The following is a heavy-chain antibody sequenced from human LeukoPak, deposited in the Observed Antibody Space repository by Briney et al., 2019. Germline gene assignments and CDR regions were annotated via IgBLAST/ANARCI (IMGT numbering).Heavy chain of an antibody. D-gene: IGHD6-13*01. CDR3: ARAAAAGHFDY. CDR1: GYTFTGYY. J-gene: IGHJ4*02. Sequence: ASVKVSCKASGYTFTGYYMHWVRQAPGQGLEWMGRINPNSGGTIYAQKFQGRVTMTRDTSISTAYMELSRLRSEDTAVYYCARAAAAGHFDYWGQGTLVTVSS. CDR2: INPNSGGT. V-gene: IGHV1-2*06.